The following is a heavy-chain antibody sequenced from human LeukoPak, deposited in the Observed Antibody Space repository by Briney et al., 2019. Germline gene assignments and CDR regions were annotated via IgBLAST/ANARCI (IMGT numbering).Heavy chain of an antibody. J-gene: IGHJ4*02. CDR3: ARDPIAVPADWFDY. CDR1: GFTFSSYG. D-gene: IGHD6-19*01. Sequence: GGSLRLSCAASGFTFSSYGMHWVRQAPGKGLEWVAVISYDGSNKYYADSVKGRFTISRDNSKNTLYLQMNSLRAEDTAVYYCARDPIAVPADWFDYWGQGTLVTVSS. V-gene: IGHV3-30*03. CDR2: ISYDGSNK.